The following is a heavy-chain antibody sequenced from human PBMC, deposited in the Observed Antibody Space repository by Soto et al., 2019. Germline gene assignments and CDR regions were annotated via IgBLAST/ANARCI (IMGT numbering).Heavy chain of an antibody. D-gene: IGHD2-8*01. CDR3: ARYQMVYANWFDP. Sequence: SVKVSCKASGGTFSSYAISWVRQAPGQGLEWMGGIIPIFGTANYAQKFQGRVTITADKSTSTAYMELSSLRSEDTAVYYCARYQMVYANWFDPWGQGTLVIVSS. V-gene: IGHV1-69*06. CDR2: IIPIFGTA. J-gene: IGHJ5*02. CDR1: GGTFSSYA.